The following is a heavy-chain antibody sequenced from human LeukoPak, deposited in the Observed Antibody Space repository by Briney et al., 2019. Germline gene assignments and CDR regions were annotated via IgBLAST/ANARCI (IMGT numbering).Heavy chain of an antibody. Sequence: SETLSLTCTVSGGSISNFYWSWIRQPPGKGLEWIGFIFYTGSTNYRSTNYSPSLKSRVTISLDTSKDQFSLSLSSVTAADTAVYYRARSGYSYGTGYYFDYWGQGTLVTVSS. CDR3: ARSGYSYGTGYYFDY. D-gene: IGHD5-18*01. CDR1: GGSISNFY. J-gene: IGHJ4*02. V-gene: IGHV4-59*01. CDR2: IFYTGSTNYRST.